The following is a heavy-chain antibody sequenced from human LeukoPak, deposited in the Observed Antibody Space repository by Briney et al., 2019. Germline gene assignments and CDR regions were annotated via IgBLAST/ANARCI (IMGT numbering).Heavy chain of an antibody. D-gene: IGHD2-15*01. CDR1: GGSISSSYW. CDR3: ARDCSGGTCYLGVLDY. V-gene: IGHV4-4*02. CDR2: IYHSGST. J-gene: IGHJ4*02. Sequence: SETLSLTCGVSGGSISSSYWWSWVRQPPGKGLEWIGEIYHSGSTNYNPSLKSRVTISMDKSKNQFSLDLTSVTAADTAVYYCARDCSGGTCYLGVLDYWGQGIRVTVSS.